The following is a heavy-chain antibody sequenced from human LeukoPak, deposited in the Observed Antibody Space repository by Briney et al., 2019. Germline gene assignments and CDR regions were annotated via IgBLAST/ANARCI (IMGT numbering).Heavy chain of an antibody. J-gene: IGHJ3*02. D-gene: IGHD3-22*01. Sequence: SETLSLTCAVYGGSFSGYYWSWIRQPPGKGLEWIGEINHSVSTNYNPSLKSRVTISVDTSKNQFSLKLSSVTAADTAVYYCARVARIVVVITEYAFDIWGQGTMVTVSS. CDR3: ARVARIVVVITEYAFDI. V-gene: IGHV4-34*01. CDR2: INHSVST. CDR1: GGSFSGYY.